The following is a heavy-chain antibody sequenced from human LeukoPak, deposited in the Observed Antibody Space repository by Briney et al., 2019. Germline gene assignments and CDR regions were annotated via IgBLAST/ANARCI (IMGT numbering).Heavy chain of an antibody. CDR2: ISGSGGGT. CDR3: AKGRDSTSCYDN. CDR1: GFTFTNCA. Sequence: GGSLRLSCAASGFTFTNCAMSWVRQAPGKGLEWVSAISGSGGGTYYADSVKGRFTISRDNSKNMLFLQMNSLRAEDTAVYYCAKGRDSTSCYDNWGQGTLVTVS. D-gene: IGHD2-2*01. J-gene: IGHJ4*02. V-gene: IGHV3-23*01.